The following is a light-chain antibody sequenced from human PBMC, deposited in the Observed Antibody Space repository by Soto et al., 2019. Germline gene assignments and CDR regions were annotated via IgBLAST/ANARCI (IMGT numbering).Light chain of an antibody. J-gene: IGKJ1*01. CDR3: QQYGGSTRT. Sequence: IVLTQSPGTLSLSPGETATLSCRASQSVTTQLAWYQQKRGRAPRLIIHGASRRATGIPDRISGSGSGTDSTLTISRVEPEDVAVYYCQQYGGSTRTFGQGTKVDIK. CDR1: QSVTTQ. CDR2: GAS. V-gene: IGKV3-20*01.